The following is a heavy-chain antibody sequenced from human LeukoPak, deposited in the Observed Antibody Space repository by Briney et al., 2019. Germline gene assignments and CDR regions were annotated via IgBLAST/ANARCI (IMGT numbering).Heavy chain of an antibody. CDR1: GFIFSNAW. CDR2: IKGKTDGGTT. V-gene: IGHV3-15*01. CDR3: TTYGSGRKFDY. Sequence: GGSLRLSCAASGFIFSNAWISWVRQAPGKGLEWVGLIKGKTDGGTTDYAAPVKGRFTISRDDSKNTLYLQMNSLESEDTAVYYCTTYGSGRKFDYWGQGVLVTVSS. D-gene: IGHD3-10*01. J-gene: IGHJ4*02.